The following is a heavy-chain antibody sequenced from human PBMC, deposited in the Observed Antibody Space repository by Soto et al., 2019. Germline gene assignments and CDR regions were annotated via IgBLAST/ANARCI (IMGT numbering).Heavy chain of an antibody. CDR3: ARDGVSGSYYSRVPNWFDP. J-gene: IGHJ5*02. CDR1: GYTFTGYG. Sequence: GASVKVSCKDSGYTFTGYGISWVRQAPGQGLEWMGWISAYNGNTNYAQKLQGRVTMTTDTSTSTAYMELRSLRSDDTAVYYCARDGVSGSYYSRVPNWFDPWGQGTLVTVSS. D-gene: IGHD3-10*01. CDR2: ISAYNGNT. V-gene: IGHV1-18*01.